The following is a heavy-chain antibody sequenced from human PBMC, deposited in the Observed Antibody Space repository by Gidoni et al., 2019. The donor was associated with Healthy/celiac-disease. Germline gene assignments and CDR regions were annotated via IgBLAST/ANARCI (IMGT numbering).Heavy chain of an antibody. Sequence: EWIGYIYHSGSTYYNPSLKSRVTISVDRSKNQFSLKLSSVTAADTAVYYCARDSWDYYGLNWFDPWGQGTLVTVSS. J-gene: IGHJ5*02. CDR2: IYHSGST. D-gene: IGHD3-10*01. CDR3: ARDSWDYYGLNWFDP. V-gene: IGHV4-30-2*01.